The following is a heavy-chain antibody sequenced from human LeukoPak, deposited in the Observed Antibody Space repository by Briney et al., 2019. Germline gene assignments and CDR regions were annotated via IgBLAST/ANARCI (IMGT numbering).Heavy chain of an antibody. J-gene: IGHJ4*02. CDR3: ARGGSGSYYGFDY. CDR2: IYAGGST. CDR1: GFTVSNYH. V-gene: IGHV3-53*01. D-gene: IGHD3-10*01. Sequence: GGSLRLSCAASGFTVSNYHMSWVRQAPGKGLERVSVIYAGGSTYYAASVKGRFIISRDTSKNTLSLQMSSLRAEDTAVYYCARGGSGSYYGFDYWGRGTLVSVSS.